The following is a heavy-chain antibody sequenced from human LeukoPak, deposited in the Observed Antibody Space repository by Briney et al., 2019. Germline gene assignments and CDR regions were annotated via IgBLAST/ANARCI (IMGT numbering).Heavy chain of an antibody. V-gene: IGHV3-23*01. D-gene: IGHD4-17*01. Sequence: QTGGSLRLSCAASGFTFSSYAMSWVRQAPGKGLEWVSAISGSGGSTYYADSVKGRFTISRDNAKNSLYLQMNSLRAEDTAVYYCAKSYGDYGSFFDYWGQGTLVTVSS. CDR3: AKSYGDYGSFFDY. J-gene: IGHJ4*02. CDR1: GFTFSSYA. CDR2: ISGSGGST.